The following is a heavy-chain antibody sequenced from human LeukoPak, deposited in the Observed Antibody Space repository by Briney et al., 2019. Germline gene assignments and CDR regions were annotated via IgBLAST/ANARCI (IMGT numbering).Heavy chain of an antibody. Sequence: ASVKVSFTASGCTFSDYPIHWLRQAPGQRFEWMGWISAGNIKYSQNFQDRVNITRDTSASTVYMELSSLTSADTAVYYCARVAYVMDVWGQGTTVVVSS. CDR2: ISAGNI. D-gene: IGHD2-21*01. CDR3: ARVAYVMDV. J-gene: IGHJ6*02. CDR1: GCTFSDYP. V-gene: IGHV1-3*01.